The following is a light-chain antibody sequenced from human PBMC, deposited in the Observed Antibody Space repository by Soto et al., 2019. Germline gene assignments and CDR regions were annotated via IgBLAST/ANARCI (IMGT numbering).Light chain of an antibody. CDR2: DVS. CDR1: SSDVGGYNY. J-gene: IGLJ2*01. V-gene: IGLV2-14*03. CDR3: SSYTSSSIVV. Sequence: QSALTQPASVSGSPGQSITISCTGTSSDVGGYNYVSWYQQHPGKAPKVMIYDVSNRPSGVSNRFSGSKSGNTASLTISGLQAEDEADYYCSSYTSSSIVVFGGGTKLTV.